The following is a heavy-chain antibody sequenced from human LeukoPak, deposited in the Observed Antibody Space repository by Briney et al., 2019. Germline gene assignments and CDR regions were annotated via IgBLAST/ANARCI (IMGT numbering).Heavy chain of an antibody. D-gene: IGHD3-22*01. V-gene: IGHV1-46*01. CDR3: ARAYDSSGSLDY. CDR2: INPSGGST. J-gene: IGHJ4*02. CDR1: GYAFTSSH. Sequence: ASVKVSCKASGYAFTSSHMHWVRQAPGQGLEWMEIINPSGGSTSYAQKFQGRVTMTRDTSTSTVYMELSSLRSEDTAVYYCARAYDSSGSLDYWGQGTLVTVSS.